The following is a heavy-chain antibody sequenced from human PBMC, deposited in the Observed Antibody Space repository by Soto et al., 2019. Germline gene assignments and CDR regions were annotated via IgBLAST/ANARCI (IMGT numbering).Heavy chain of an antibody. CDR2: VNSDGSST. D-gene: IGHD3-10*01. J-gene: IGHJ3*02. CDR1: GFTFSSYW. CDR3: AKDLDYYGSGSYPDAFDI. Sequence: GGSLRLSCAASGFTFSSYWMHWVRQAPGKGLVWVSRVNSDGSSTGYADSVKGRFTISRDNSKNTLYLQMNSLRAGDTAVYYCAKDLDYYGSGSYPDAFDIWGQGTMVTVSS. V-gene: IGHV3-74*01.